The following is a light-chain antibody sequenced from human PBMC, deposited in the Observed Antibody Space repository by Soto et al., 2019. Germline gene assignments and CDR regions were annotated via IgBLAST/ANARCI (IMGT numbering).Light chain of an antibody. CDR1: QSISNW. J-gene: IGKJ1*01. CDR3: QHYNSSSEK. CDR2: RAS. Sequence: DIQMTQSPSTLSASVGDRVTITCRASQSISNWLVWYQQKPGTTPKLLIYRASSLESGVPSRFSGSGSGTEFTLTISSLQPADFATYYCQHYNSSSEKFGQGTKVEIK. V-gene: IGKV1-5*03.